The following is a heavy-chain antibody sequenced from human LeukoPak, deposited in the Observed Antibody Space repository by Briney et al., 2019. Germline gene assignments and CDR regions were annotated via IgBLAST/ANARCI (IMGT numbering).Heavy chain of an antibody. CDR3: TTGKIYCATTSCSNDY. J-gene: IGHJ4*02. CDR1: GDTLTAFS. D-gene: IGHD2-2*01. Sequence: ASVKVSCAASGDTLTAFSISWVRQAPGKGLEWMGGFHRGDGAIIYAETFQGRVTITEDTSTNTAYMQLSSLRSDDTAVYYCTTGKIYCATTSCSNDYWGQGTLVTVSS. CDR2: FHRGDGAI. V-gene: IGHV1-24*01.